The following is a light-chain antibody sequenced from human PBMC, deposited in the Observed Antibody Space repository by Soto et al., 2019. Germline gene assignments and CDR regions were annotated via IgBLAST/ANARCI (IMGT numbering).Light chain of an antibody. Sequence: DIQMTQSPSTLSVSVGDRVTITCRASESINGWLAWYQQKPGRAPRILIYDASKLEPGVPSRLSGSGSGAEYTLTISSLQPEVFATYYCQHYSSYPLIFGGGTKVEL. CDR1: ESINGW. J-gene: IGKJ4*01. V-gene: IGKV1-5*01. CDR3: QHYSSYPLI. CDR2: DAS.